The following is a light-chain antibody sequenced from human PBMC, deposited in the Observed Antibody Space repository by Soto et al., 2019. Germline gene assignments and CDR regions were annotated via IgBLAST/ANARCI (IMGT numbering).Light chain of an antibody. CDR1: QSVSGY. J-gene: IGKJ4*01. V-gene: IGKV3-11*01. Sequence: EIVLTQSPATLSLSPGERATLSCRASQSVSGYLAWYQQRPGQAPRLLIYDASNRATGIPARFSGSGSGTDFTLTISSLEHADFAVYYCQQRSNWPLTFGGGTKVDNK. CDR2: DAS. CDR3: QQRSNWPLT.